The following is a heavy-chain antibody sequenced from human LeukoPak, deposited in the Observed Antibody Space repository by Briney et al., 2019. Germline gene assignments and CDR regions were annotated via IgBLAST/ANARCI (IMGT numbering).Heavy chain of an antibody. V-gene: IGHV3-74*01. J-gene: IGHJ4*02. D-gene: IGHD2-8*02. CDR1: GFTFSSYW. CDR2: INGDGSST. CDR3: ARDQLYCTGGTCYFDY. Sequence: GGSLRLSCAASGFTFSSYWMHWVRQAPGKGLVWVSRINGDGSSTSYADFVKGRFTISRDNAKNTLYLQMNSLRAEDTAVYYCARDQLYCTGGTCYFDYWGQGTLVTVSS.